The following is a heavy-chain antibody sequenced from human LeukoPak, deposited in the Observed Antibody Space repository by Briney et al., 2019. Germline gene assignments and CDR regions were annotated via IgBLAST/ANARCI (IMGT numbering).Heavy chain of an antibody. J-gene: IGHJ4*02. CDR2: IYYTGST. V-gene: IGHV4-59*01. CDR3: ASNTGTVFDY. Sequence: SETLSLTCTVSGGSISSYYWSWIRQPPGKGLEWIGYIYYTGSTEYNPSLRSRVTISLEMSKHQFSLNLTSVTAADTAVYYCASNTGTVFDYWGQGALVTVSS. D-gene: IGHD7-27*01. CDR1: GGSISSYY.